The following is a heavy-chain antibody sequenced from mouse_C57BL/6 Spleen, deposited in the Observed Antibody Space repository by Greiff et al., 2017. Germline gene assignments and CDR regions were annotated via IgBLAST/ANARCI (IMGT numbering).Heavy chain of an antibody. D-gene: IGHD4-1*01. CDR1: GFNIKDYY. CDR3: TTESWEADY. V-gene: IGHV14-1*01. J-gene: IGHJ2*01. CDR2: IDPEDGDT. Sequence: EVQLKQSGAELVRPGASVKLSCTASGFNIKDYYMHWVKQRPEQGLEWIGRIDPEDGDTEYDPKFQGKATMTENTSSNTAFLQLSSLTSEYTAVYYGTTESWEADYWGQGTTLTVSS.